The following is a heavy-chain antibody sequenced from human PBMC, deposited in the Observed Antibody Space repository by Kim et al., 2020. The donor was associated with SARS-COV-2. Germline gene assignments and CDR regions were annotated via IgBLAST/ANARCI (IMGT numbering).Heavy chain of an antibody. J-gene: IGHJ4*02. CDR3: ARGETYYYDSSGYDDFDY. V-gene: IGHV3-11*06. Sequence: KGRFTISRDNAKNSLYLQMNSLRAEDTAVYYCARGETYYYDSSGYDDFDYWGQGTLVTVSS. D-gene: IGHD3-22*01.